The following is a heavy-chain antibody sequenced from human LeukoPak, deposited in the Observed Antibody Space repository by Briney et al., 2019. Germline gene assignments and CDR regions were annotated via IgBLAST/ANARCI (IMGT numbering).Heavy chain of an antibody. CDR1: GGSIIGYY. J-gene: IGHJ3*02. V-gene: IGHV4-59*01. Sequence: SETLSLTCTVSGGSIIGYYWNWIRQPSGKGLDWIGYIYHSGSTNYNPSLKSRVTISVGTSKNQFSLKLSSVTAADTAVYYCARAGSLYGSGSYYRVDDAFDIWGQGTMVTVSS. D-gene: IGHD3-10*01. CDR3: ARAGSLYGSGSYYRVDDAFDI. CDR2: IYHSGST.